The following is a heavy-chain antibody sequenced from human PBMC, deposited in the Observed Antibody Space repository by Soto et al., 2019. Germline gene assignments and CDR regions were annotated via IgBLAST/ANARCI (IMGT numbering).Heavy chain of an antibody. D-gene: IGHD2-21*02. V-gene: IGHV3-23*01. CDR2: MSGSRGST. CDR3: AKVKHVVVVTGLPYYFDY. Sequence: EVQLLESGGGLVQPGGSLRLSCAASGFTFNTYAMAWVRQAPGRGLEWVSSMSGSRGSTSYAASVKGRFTISRDNSKNKLYLQMNSLRAEDTAVYYCAKVKHVVVVTGLPYYFDYWGQGTMVSVSS. J-gene: IGHJ4*02. CDR1: GFTFNTYA.